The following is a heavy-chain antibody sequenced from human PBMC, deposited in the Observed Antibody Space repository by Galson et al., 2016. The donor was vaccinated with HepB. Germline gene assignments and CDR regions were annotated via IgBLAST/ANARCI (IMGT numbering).Heavy chain of an antibody. CDR2: IYDSGST. Sequence: ETLSLTCSVSGGSISSSSYYWGWIRQPPGKGLEWIGHIYDSGSTNYNPSLQSRVTISVDTSKNQFSLKLSSVTAADTAVYYCARVRQRVKGYSYSPLFDYWGPGTLVTVSS. V-gene: IGHV4-61*05. CDR1: GGSISSSSYY. J-gene: IGHJ4*02. D-gene: IGHD5-18*01. CDR3: ARVRQRVKGYSYSPLFDY.